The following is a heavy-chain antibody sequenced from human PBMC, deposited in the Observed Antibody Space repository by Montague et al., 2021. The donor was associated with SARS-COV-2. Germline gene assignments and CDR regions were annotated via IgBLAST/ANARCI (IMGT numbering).Heavy chain of an antibody. CDR3: ARLASGWWELTLDY. CDR1: GGSISSSSYY. V-gene: IGHV4-39*01. Sequence: SETLSLTCTVSGGSISSSSYYWGWIRPPPGKGLDWIGSIYYSGSTYYNPSLKSRVTISVDTSKNQFSLKQSSVTAADTAVYYCARLASGWWELTLDYWGQGTLVTVSS. D-gene: IGHD2-15*01. CDR2: IYYSGST. J-gene: IGHJ4*02.